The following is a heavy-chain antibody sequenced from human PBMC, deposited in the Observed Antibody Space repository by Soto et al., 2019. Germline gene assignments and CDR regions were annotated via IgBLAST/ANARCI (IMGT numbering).Heavy chain of an antibody. CDR3: ARGIGAIFGVVNYYYYYMDV. Sequence: SETLSLTCTVSGGSISSGGYYWSWIRKHPGKGLEWIGYIYYSGSTYYNPSLKSRVTISVDTSKNQFSLKLSSVTAADTAVYYCARGIGAIFGVVNYYYYYMDVWGKGTTVTVSS. V-gene: IGHV4-31*03. J-gene: IGHJ6*03. CDR2: IYYSGST. CDR1: GGSISSGGYY. D-gene: IGHD3-3*01.